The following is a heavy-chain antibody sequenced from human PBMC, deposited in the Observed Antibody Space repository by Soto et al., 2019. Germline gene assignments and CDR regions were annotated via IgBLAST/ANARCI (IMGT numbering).Heavy chain of an antibody. CDR1: GYTFTSYG. D-gene: IGHD3-22*01. J-gene: IGHJ4*02. Sequence: QVQLVQSGAEVKKPGASVKVSCKASGYTFTSYGITWVRQAPGQGLEWMGWISGYNGNTNYAEMLQGRVTMTTDTSTSTAYMELRSLRSDDTAVYYCARVEDYFDSSGYAHWGQGTLATVSS. V-gene: IGHV1-18*04. CDR3: ARVEDYFDSSGYAH. CDR2: ISGYNGNT.